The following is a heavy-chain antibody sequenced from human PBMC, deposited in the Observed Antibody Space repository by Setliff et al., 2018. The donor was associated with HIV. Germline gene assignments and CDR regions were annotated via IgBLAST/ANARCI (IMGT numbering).Heavy chain of an antibody. Sequence: SETLSLTCALYGGSFSDYYWSWIRQPAGKGLEWIGRIYTSGSTNYNPSLKSRVTMSVDTSKNQFSLKLSSVTAADTAVYYCARTGYSSSWYLFDYWGQGTLVTVSS. D-gene: IGHD6-13*01. CDR2: IYTSGST. J-gene: IGHJ4*02. V-gene: IGHV4-59*10. CDR3: ARTGYSSSWYLFDY. CDR1: GGSFSDYY.